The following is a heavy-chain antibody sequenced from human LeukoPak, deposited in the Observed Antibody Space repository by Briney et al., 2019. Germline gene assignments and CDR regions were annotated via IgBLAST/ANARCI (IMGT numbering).Heavy chain of an antibody. Sequence: SETLSPTCAVYGRSFSGYYWSWIRQPPGKGLEWIGEINHSGSTNYNPSLKSRVTISVDTSKNQFSLKLSSVTAADTAVYYCASGDSSGYYYTVDYWGQGTLVTVSS. CDR3: ASGDSSGYYYTVDY. V-gene: IGHV4-34*01. CDR2: INHSGST. J-gene: IGHJ4*02. D-gene: IGHD3-22*01. CDR1: GRSFSGYY.